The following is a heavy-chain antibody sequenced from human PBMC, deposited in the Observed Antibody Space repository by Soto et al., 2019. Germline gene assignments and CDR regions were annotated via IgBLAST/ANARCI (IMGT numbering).Heavy chain of an antibody. CDR2: MNPNSGYT. Sequence: QAQLVQSGAEVKSPGASVTVSCKSSGYSFTSYDIHWVRQAAGQGLEWMGRMNPNSGYTAYAQKFQGRVTMTRDTSQRTAFLDLSTLRSEDAAVYFCARASRQLGKAFDVWGQGTLLIVSS. V-gene: IGHV1-8*01. CDR1: GYSFTSYD. CDR3: ARASRQLGKAFDV. J-gene: IGHJ3*01. D-gene: IGHD7-27*01.